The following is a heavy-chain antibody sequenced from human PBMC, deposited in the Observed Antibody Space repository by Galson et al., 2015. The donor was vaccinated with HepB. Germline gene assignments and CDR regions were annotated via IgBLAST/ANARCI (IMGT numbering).Heavy chain of an antibody. V-gene: IGHV1-3*01. CDR3: ATASGYCSSTSCYTRNWFDP. J-gene: IGHJ5*02. Sequence: SVKVSCKASGYTFTSYAMHWVRQAPGQRLEWMGWINASNGNTKYSQKFQGRVTITRDTSASTAYMELSSLRSEDTAVYYCATASGYCSSTSCYTRNWFDPWGQGTLVTVSS. D-gene: IGHD2-2*02. CDR1: GYTFTSYA. CDR2: INASNGNT.